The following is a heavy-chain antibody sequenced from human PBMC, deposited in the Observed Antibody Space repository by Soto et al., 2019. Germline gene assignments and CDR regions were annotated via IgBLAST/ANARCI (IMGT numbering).Heavy chain of an antibody. J-gene: IGHJ4*02. CDR2: MNPNSGNT. CDR1: GYTFTEND. Sequence: QVQLVQSGAEVKRPGASVKVSCKASGYTFTENDINWVRQATGQGLEWMGWMNPNSGNTGYAQKFQGRVTMTRDNSITTAYMELSSLRSEDTAVYFCVRATLDYYSADYFDNCGQGSLVTVSS. D-gene: IGHD2-21*01. V-gene: IGHV1-8*01. CDR3: VRATLDYYSADYFDN.